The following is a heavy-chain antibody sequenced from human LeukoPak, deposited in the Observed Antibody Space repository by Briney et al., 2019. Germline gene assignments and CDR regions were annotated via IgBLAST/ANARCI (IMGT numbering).Heavy chain of an antibody. V-gene: IGHV3-33*01. D-gene: IGHD3-10*01. CDR1: GFTFTSYG. CDR3: ARDAGNYDSGTSRFDY. J-gene: IGHJ4*02. CDR2: IWYDGSKK. Sequence: GRSLRLSCVASGFTFTSYGFYWVRQAPGKGPEWVALIWYDGSKKYYADSVKGRFTISRDNSKNTLYLQMNSLRAEDTALYYCARDAGNYDSGTSRFDYWGQGTPVTLSS.